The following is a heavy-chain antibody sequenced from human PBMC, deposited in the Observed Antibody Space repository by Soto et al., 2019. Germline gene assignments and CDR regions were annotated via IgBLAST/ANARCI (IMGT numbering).Heavy chain of an antibody. CDR1: GFTFSSYW. CDR2: IKQDGSEK. V-gene: IGHV3-7*01. Sequence: GGSLRLSCAASGFTFSSYWMSWVRQAPGKGLEWVANIKQDGSEKYYVDSVKGRFTISRDNAKNSLYLQMNSLRAEDTAVYYCARVQPGYSSGWYDYMDVWGKGTTVTVSS. D-gene: IGHD6-19*01. CDR3: ARVQPGYSSGWYDYMDV. J-gene: IGHJ6*03.